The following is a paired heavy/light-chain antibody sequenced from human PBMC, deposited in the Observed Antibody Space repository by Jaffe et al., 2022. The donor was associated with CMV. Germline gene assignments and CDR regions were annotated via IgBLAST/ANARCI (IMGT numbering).Heavy chain of an antibody. CDR2: IWYDGSNK. Sequence: QVQLVESGGGVVQPGRSLRLSCAASGFTFSSYGMHWVRQAPGKGLEWVAVIWYDGSNKYYADSVKGRFTISRDNSKNTLYLQMNSLRAEDTAVYYCARDTQYSSSWYGYYYYYYGMDVWGQGTTVTVSS. V-gene: IGHV3-33*01. CDR3: ARDTQYSSSWYGYYYYYYGMDV. CDR1: GFTFSSYG. J-gene: IGHJ6*02. D-gene: IGHD6-13*01.
Light chain of an antibody. V-gene: IGLV2-8*01. J-gene: IGLJ1*01. CDR3: SSYAGSPPYV. CDR2: EVS. CDR1: SSDVGGYNY. Sequence: QSALTQPPSASGSPGQSVTISCTGTSSDVGGYNYVSWYQQHPGKAPKLMIYEVSKRPSGVPDRFSGSKSGNTASLTVSGLQAEDEADYYCSSYAGSPPYVFGTGTKVTVL.